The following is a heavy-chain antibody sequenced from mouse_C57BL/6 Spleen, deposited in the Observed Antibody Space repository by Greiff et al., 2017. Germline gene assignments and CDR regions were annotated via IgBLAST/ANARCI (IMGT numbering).Heavy chain of an antibody. CDR3: ATYDYDQGY. Sequence: QVQLQQPGAELAKPGASVKLSCKASGYTFTSSWMHWVKQRPGQGLEWIGYINPSSGYTKYNQKFKDKATLTADKSSSTAYMQLSSLTYEDSAVYYCATYDYDQGYWGQGTTLTVSS. J-gene: IGHJ2*01. D-gene: IGHD2-4*01. V-gene: IGHV1-7*01. CDR2: INPSSGYT. CDR1: GYTFTSSW.